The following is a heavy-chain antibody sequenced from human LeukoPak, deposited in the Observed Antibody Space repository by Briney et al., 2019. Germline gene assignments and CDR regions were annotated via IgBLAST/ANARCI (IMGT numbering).Heavy chain of an antibody. CDR3: ARDGYGGNPLDY. Sequence: GGSLRLSCAASGFTFSSYGMHWVRQAPGKGLEWVSVIYSGGSTYYADSVKGRFTISRDNSKNTLYLQMNSLRAEDTAVYYCARDGYGGNPLDYWGQGTLVTASS. J-gene: IGHJ4*02. V-gene: IGHV3-53*01. CDR1: GFTFSSYG. D-gene: IGHD4-23*01. CDR2: IYSGGST.